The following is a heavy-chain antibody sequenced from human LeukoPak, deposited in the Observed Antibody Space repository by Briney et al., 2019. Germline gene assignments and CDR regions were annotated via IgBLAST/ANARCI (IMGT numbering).Heavy chain of an antibody. J-gene: IGHJ4*02. V-gene: IGHV5-51*01. CDR3: ARRWGSGSFDS. D-gene: IGHD3-10*01. CDR1: EYNFSDYW. Sequence: GESLKISCEASEYNFSDYWIGWLRQMPGKGLEWMGIIYPGDSDTKYSPSFQGQVTISADKSISTAYLQWSSLKASDTAIYYCARRWGSGSFDSWGQGTLVTVSS. CDR2: IYPGDSDT.